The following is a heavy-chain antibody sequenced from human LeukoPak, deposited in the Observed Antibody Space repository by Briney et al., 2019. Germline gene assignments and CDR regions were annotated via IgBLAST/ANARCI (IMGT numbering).Heavy chain of an antibody. CDR1: GFTFSSHA. D-gene: IGHD5-12*01. CDR2: ISGSGRSA. J-gene: IGHJ4*02. V-gene: IGHV3-23*01. Sequence: PGGSLRLSCAASGFTFSSHAMSWVRQAPGKGLEWVSVISGSGRSAYYADSLKGRFTISRDNSKDTVYLQINSLRAEDTAPYYCAQDYSGYDLSAGYWGQGTLVTVAS. CDR3: AQDYSGYDLSAGY.